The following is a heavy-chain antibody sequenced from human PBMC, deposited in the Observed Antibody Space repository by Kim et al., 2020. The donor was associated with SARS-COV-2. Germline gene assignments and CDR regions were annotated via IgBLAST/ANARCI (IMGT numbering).Heavy chain of an antibody. Sequence: GGSLRLSCAASGFTFSSSAMGWVRQAPGKGLEWVSALTSTGDTTYYADSVKGRFTISRDNSKNTLYLQMNILRAEDTALYYCAKDLRGPSAGTWYFDLWGRGTLATVSS. V-gene: IGHV3-23*01. CDR1: GFTFSSSA. CDR3: AKDLRGPSAGTWYFDL. CDR2: LTSTGDTT. D-gene: IGHD6-13*01. J-gene: IGHJ2*01.